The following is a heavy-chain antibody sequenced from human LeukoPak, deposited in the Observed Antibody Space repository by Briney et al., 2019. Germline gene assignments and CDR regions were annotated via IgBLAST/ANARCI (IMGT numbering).Heavy chain of an antibody. Sequence: SETLSLTCTVSGGSISSYYWSWIRQPPGKGLEWIGYIYYSGSTNYNPSLKSRVTISVDTSKNQFSLKLSSVTAADTAEYYCARTGIAAAEIDYWGQGTLVTVSS. J-gene: IGHJ4*02. CDR1: GGSISSYY. CDR2: IYYSGST. CDR3: ARTGIAAAEIDY. V-gene: IGHV4-59*08. D-gene: IGHD6-13*01.